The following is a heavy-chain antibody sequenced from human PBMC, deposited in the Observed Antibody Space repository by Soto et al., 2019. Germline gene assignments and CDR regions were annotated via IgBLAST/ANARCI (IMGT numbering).Heavy chain of an antibody. CDR2: IYPGDSDT. Sequence: GECLKLYRNGSGYSFTGYWIGFVRQMPGKGLEWMGIIYPGDSDTRYRPSFQDQVTISVDKPIRTAYLQWSSLKASDTAMYYCVWLLGPGSGWHVLVGGAFDIWGQGTSVTVSS. CDR1: GYSFTGYW. J-gene: IGHJ3*02. V-gene: IGHV5-51*01. CDR3: VWLLGPGSGWHVLVGGAFDI. D-gene: IGHD6-19*01.